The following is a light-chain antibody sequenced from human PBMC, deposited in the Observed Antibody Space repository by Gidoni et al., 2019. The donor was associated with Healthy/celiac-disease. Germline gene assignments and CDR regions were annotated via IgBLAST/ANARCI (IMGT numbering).Light chain of an antibody. Sequence: DIQMTQSPSSLSASVGDRVTITCRASQSIRSYLNWYQQKPGEAPKLLIYAASSRRSGVPSRVSGSGSGTDFTLTISSLQPEDFATYYCQQSYSTLFTFGPGTKVDIK. V-gene: IGKV1-39*01. J-gene: IGKJ3*01. CDR1: QSIRSY. CDR2: AAS. CDR3: QQSYSTLFT.